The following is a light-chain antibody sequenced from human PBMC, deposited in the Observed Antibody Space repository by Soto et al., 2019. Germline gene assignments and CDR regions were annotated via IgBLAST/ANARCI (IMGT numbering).Light chain of an antibody. CDR2: DAS. Sequence: DIQMTQSPSSLSASVGDRVTITCRASQSIDSCLSWYQQKPGKAPKLLIYDASSLQSGVPSRFSGSRYGTDFTLTISSLQREDLAPYHCLQTYTAPATFGQGTRVEIK. CDR3: LQTYTAPAT. CDR1: QSIDSC. J-gene: IGKJ1*01. V-gene: IGKV1-39*01.